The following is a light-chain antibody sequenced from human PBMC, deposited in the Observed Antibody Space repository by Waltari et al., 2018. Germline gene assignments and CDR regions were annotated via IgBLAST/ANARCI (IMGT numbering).Light chain of an antibody. CDR1: RSVSNTY. CDR3: QHRDHWPPDAT. Sequence: EFVLTQSPGTLSLSPGERATLSCRASRSVSNTYLAWYQQKPGQAPRLLIYGTSTRATGIPARFSGSGSGTDFTLTISSLEAEDFAVYYCQHRDHWPPDATFGPGTKVDI. CDR2: GTS. J-gene: IGKJ3*01. V-gene: IGKV3D-20*02.